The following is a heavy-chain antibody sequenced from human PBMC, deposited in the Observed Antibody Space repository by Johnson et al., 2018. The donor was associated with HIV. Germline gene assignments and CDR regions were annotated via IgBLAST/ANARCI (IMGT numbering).Heavy chain of an antibody. D-gene: IGHD1-26*01. CDR1: GFTFDDYA. J-gene: IGHJ3*02. V-gene: IGHV3-20*04. CDR3: ARGGATLLDAFYI. CDR2: INWNGDST. Sequence: VQLVESGGGVVRPGGSLRLSCAAPGFTFDDYAMSWVRQVSGKGLGWVSGINWNGDSTAYADSVKGRFTISRDNAKNSLYVQMNSLRVEDTALYYCARGGATLLDAFYIWGRGTMVTVSS.